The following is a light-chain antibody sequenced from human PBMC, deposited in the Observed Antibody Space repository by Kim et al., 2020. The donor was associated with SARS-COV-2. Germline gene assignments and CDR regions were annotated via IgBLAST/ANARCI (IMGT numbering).Light chain of an antibody. V-gene: IGKV3D-15*01. CDR1: QSVSRN. Sequence: EIVMTQSPATLSVSPGERVTLSCRASQSVSRNYLAWYQQKPGQAPRLLMYGAYSRATGIPDRFSGSGSGTEFTLTISSLQFEDFAVYYCQQYDKWPVTFGGGTKVDIK. CDR3: QQYDKWPVT. CDR2: GAY. J-gene: IGKJ4*01.